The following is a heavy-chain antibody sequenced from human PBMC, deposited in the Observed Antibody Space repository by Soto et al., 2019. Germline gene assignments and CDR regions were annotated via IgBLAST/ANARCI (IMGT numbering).Heavy chain of an antibody. CDR1: GFTVTSSY. J-gene: IGHJ5*01. CDR3: AMEASGSGWWSQGSFES. V-gene: IGHV3-66*01. CDR2: IYSSGST. D-gene: IGHD6-19*01. Sequence: EVQLVEFGGGLVQPGGSLRLSCAASGFTVTSSYISWVRQAPGKRLEWVSTIYSSGSTYYADSVRGRFIISRDISENTVDLQMNSLSVEDTAVYYCAMEASGSGWWSQGSFESWGQRTLVTVSS.